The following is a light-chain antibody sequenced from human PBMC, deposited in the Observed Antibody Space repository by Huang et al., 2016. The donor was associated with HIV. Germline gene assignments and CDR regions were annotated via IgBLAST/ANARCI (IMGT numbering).Light chain of an antibody. CDR1: QSVSTSY. V-gene: IGKV3-20*01. J-gene: IGKJ1*01. CDR3: QQYGSSLWT. Sequence: EIVLTQSPGTLSLSPGERATLSCRASQSVSTSYLAWYQQKPGQAPRLLIYGASSRATGIPDRLSGSGSGTDVTLTISRLEPEDFAVYYCQQYGSSLWTFGQGTKVEIK. CDR2: GAS.